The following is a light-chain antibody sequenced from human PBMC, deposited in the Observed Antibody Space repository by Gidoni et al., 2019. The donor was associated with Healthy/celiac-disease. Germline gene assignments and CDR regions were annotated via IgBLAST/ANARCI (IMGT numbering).Light chain of an antibody. CDR2: RNN. J-gene: IGLJ3*02. V-gene: IGLV1-47*01. Sequence: QSVLTQPPSASGTSGQRVTISCSGSSSNIGSNYVYWYQQLPGTAPKLLIYRNNQRPSGVPDRFSGSKSGTSASLAISGLRSEDEADYYCAAWDDSLSALLFGGGTKLTVL. CDR1: SSNIGSNY. CDR3: AAWDDSLSALL.